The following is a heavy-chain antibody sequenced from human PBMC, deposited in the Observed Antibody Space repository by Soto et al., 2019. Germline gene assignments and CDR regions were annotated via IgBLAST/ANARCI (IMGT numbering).Heavy chain of an antibody. CDR3: ATMKRARLDS. CDR1: GIMSSGYG. V-gene: IGHV1-69*09. CDR2: INPILDST. J-gene: IGHJ4*02. Sequence: QEQVVQSGPAMKEPGPSVNVSCRASGIMSSGYGFSWVRQAPGQGLGWVGMINPILDSTHYAQNLQGRVSLGGDKSRDTAYLDVTSLRLEDTAIYFCATMKRARLDSWGRGTVVTVSS. D-gene: IGHD6-25*01.